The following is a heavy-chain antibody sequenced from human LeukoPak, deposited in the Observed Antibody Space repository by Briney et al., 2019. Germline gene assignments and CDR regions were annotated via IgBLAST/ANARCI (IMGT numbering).Heavy chain of an antibody. V-gene: IGHV3-72*01. J-gene: IGHJ3*02. D-gene: IGHD3-22*01. CDR3: AKDRGMIVWDAFDI. CDR2: TRDKAHSYTT. CDR1: GFNLNDHY. Sequence: GGSLRLSCAASGFNLNDHYMDWFRQAPGKGLEWVGRTRDKAHSYTTEYAASVKGRFTISRDDSKNSLYLQMNSLRAEDTAVYYCAKDRGMIVWDAFDIWGQGTMVTVSS.